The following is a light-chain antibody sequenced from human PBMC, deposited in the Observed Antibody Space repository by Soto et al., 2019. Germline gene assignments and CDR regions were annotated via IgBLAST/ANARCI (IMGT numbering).Light chain of an antibody. V-gene: IGLV2-14*01. CDR2: DVS. Sequence: QSVLTQPASVSGYPGQSITISSTGTSSDVGGYNYVSWYQQHPGKAPKLMIYDVSNRPSGVSNRFSGSKSGNTASLTISGLQAEDEADYYCSSYTSSSTYVFGTGTKVTVL. CDR3: SSYTSSSTYV. J-gene: IGLJ1*01. CDR1: SSDVGGYNY.